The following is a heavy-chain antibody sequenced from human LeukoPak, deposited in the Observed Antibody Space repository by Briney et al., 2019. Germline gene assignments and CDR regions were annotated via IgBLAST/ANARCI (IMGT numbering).Heavy chain of an antibody. CDR2: IYTSGST. V-gene: IGHV4-4*07. Sequence: SETLSLTCTVSGGSISSYYWTWIRQPAGKGLEWIGRIYTSGSTNYNPSLKSRVTISVDTSKNQFSLKLSSVTAADTAVYYCARDPGTTGEGDYWGQGTLATVSS. J-gene: IGHJ4*02. D-gene: IGHD7-27*01. CDR1: GGSISSYY. CDR3: ARDPGTTGEGDY.